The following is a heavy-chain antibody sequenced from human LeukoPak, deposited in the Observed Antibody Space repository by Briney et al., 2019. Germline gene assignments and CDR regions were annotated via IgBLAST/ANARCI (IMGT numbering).Heavy chain of an antibody. Sequence: GGSLRLSCAASGFTFSNYAMSWVRQAPGKGLEWVSGISGSGGDTYYADSVKGRFTISRDNSKNTLYLQMNSLRAEDTAVYYCARESPWGFHAFDVWGQGTVVTVS. CDR2: ISGSGGDT. D-gene: IGHD7-27*01. CDR1: GFTFSNYA. CDR3: ARESPWGFHAFDV. J-gene: IGHJ3*01. V-gene: IGHV3-23*01.